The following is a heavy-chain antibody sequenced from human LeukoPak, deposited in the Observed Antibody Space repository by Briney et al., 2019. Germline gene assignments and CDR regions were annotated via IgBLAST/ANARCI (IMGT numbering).Heavy chain of an antibody. J-gene: IGHJ3*02. V-gene: IGHV3-7*03. CDR2: IKHDGSEK. D-gene: IGHD3-16*01. CDR1: GFTFSNYW. CDR3: ARGWASSRRKAFDI. Sequence: GGSLRHSCAASGFTFSNYWMSWVRQAPGKGLEWVANIKHDGSEKYYVDSVEGRFTISRDNTKNSLYLQMNSLRVEDTAVYYRARGWASSRRKAFDIWGQGTMVTVSS.